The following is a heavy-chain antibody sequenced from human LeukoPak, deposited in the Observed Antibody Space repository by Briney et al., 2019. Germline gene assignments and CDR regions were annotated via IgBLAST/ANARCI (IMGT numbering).Heavy chain of an antibody. CDR1: GITLSNYG. Sequence: GGSLRLSCAVSGITLSNYGISWVRQAPGKGLEWVAGISDSGGSTKYADSVKGRFTIARDNRKNTLYLQMNSLRAEDTAVYFCAKRGVVTRVILVGFHKEAYYFESWGQGALVTVSS. CDR2: ISDSGGST. CDR3: AKRGVVTRVILVGFHKEAYYFES. D-gene: IGHD3/OR15-3a*01. J-gene: IGHJ4*02. V-gene: IGHV3-23*01.